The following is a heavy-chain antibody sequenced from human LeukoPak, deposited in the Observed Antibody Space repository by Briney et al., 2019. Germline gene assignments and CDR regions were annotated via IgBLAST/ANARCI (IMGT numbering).Heavy chain of an antibody. CDR2: ISKDESNK. V-gene: IGHV3-30*03. CDR3: ARDMVVTAIHDAFDI. CDR1: GFSFSTFG. Sequence: PGGSLRLSCAASGFSFSTFGMHWVRQTPGKGLEWVSHISKDESNKYYADSVKGRFTVSRDTSKNTLFLQMNSLRVEDTAVYYCARDMVVTAIHDAFDIWGQGTMVTVSS. J-gene: IGHJ3*02. D-gene: IGHD2-21*02.